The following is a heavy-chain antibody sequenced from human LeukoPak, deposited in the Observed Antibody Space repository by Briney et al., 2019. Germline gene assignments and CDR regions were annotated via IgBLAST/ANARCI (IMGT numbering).Heavy chain of an antibody. CDR3: ARGATGWFDP. CDR2: INHSGST. J-gene: IGHJ5*02. CDR1: GGSFSGYY. V-gene: IGHV4-34*01. Sequence: SETLSLTCAVYGGSFSGYYWSWIRQPPGKGLEWIGEINHSGSTNYNPSLKSRVTISVDTSKNQFSLKLSSVTAADTAVYYCARGATGWFDPWGQGTLVTVSS.